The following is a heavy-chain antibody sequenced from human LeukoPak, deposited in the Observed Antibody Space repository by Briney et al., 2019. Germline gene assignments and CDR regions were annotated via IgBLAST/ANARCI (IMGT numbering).Heavy chain of an antibody. CDR3: AREVWGGGGYYFDY. V-gene: IGHV7-4-1*02. CDR1: GYTFTSYA. J-gene: IGHJ4*02. D-gene: IGHD4-23*01. Sequence: GASVKVSCKASGYTFTSYAMNWVRQAPGQGLEWVGWINTNTGNPTYAQGFTGRFVFSLDTSVSTAYLQISSLKAEDTAVYYCAREVWGGGGYYFDYWGQGTLVTVSS. CDR2: INTNTGNP.